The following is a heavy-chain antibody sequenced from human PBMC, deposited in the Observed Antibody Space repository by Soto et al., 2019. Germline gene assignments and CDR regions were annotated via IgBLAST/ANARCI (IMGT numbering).Heavy chain of an antibody. J-gene: IGHJ4*02. V-gene: IGHV3-30*02. D-gene: IGHD6-13*01. Sequence: PGGSLRLSCAASGFSFNTYAMHWVRQAPGKGLEWVGFIWYDGSNKYYADSVKGRFTISRDNSKNTLYLQMNSLRAEHTAVYYCCSWYLFDYWGQGTLVTVSS. CDR3: CSWYLFDY. CDR2: IWYDGSNK. CDR1: GFSFNTYA.